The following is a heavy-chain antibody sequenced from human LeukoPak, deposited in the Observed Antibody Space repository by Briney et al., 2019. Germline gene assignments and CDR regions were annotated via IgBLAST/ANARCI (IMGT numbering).Heavy chain of an antibody. V-gene: IGHV3-30*18. D-gene: IGHD2-2*03. J-gene: IGHJ6*03. CDR2: ISYDGSNK. Sequence: GGSLRLSCAASGFTFSSYGMHWVRQAPGKGLEWVAVISYDGSNKYYADSVKGRFTISRDNSKNTLYLQMNSLRAEDTAVYYCAKDAGGYLGNYYYYMDVWGKGTTVTVS. CDR1: GFTFSSYG. CDR3: AKDAGGYLGNYYYYMDV.